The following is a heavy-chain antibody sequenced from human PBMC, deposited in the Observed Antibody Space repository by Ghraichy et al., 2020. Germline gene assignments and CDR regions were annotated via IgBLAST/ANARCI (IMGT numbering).Heavy chain of an antibody. CDR3: ISHRRELLLPY. CDR2: INGDGRST. V-gene: IGHV3-74*01. J-gene: IGHJ4*02. D-gene: IGHD1-26*01. Sequence: GGSLRLSCAASKFSFSTYWMHWVRQAPGKGLVWVSRINGDGRSTNYADSVKGRFTISRDNARNTLYLQMNSLRAEDTALYYCISHRRELLLPYWGQGTLVTVSS. CDR1: KFSFSTYW.